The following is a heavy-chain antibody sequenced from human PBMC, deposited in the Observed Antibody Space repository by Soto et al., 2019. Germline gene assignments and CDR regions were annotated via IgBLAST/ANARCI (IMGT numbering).Heavy chain of an antibody. CDR1: GFTFSTYG. CDR2: IWFDGGNK. D-gene: IGHD3-16*02. J-gene: IGHJ4*02. CDR3: ARDLSELGSRYTLDY. Sequence: GSLRLSCAASGFTFSTYGMHWVRQAPGKGLEWVAVIWFDGGNKYYADSVKGRFTISRDNSRNTLFLQMNSLRAEDTAVYYCARDLSELGSRYTLDYWGQGTQVTVSS. V-gene: IGHV3-33*01.